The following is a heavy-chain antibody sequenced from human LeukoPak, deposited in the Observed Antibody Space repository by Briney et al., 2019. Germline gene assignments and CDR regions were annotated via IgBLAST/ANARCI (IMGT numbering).Heavy chain of an antibody. Sequence: SETLSLTCTVSGVSISSYYWSWIRQPPGEGLEWIGYIYYSGSTNYNPSLKSRVTISVDTSKNQFSLKLSSVTAADTAVYYCARYAGYSYGNYFDYWGQGTLVTVSS. J-gene: IGHJ4*02. CDR2: IYYSGST. CDR1: GVSISSYY. D-gene: IGHD5-18*01. CDR3: ARYAGYSYGNYFDY. V-gene: IGHV4-59*01.